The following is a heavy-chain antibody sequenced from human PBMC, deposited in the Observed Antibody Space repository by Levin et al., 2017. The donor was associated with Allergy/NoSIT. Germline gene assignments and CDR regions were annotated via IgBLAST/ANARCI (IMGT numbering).Heavy chain of an antibody. Sequence: HSGGSLRLSCVASGFSFSEYAMHWVRQAPGKGLQWVAVISSDGSKEYYADSVKCRFTISRDNSENTVYLQMNRLTPEDTAVFYCARDAKNPVDTDMLFVGAGRFWGQGTLVTVSS. CDR2: ISSDGSKE. V-gene: IGHV3-30*03. J-gene: IGHJ4*02. CDR3: ARDAKNPVDTDMLFVGAGRF. CDR1: GFSFSEYA. D-gene: IGHD5-18*01.